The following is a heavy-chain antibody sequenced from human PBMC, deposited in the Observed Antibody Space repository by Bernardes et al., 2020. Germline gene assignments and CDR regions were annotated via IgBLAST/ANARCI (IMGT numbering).Heavy chain of an antibody. D-gene: IGHD1-26*01. CDR1: GFTVNSNY. V-gene: IGHV3-53*01. Sequence: GGSLRVSCAASGFTVNSNYISWVRQAPGKGLEWVSVIHSGATTYYADSVKGRFTISRDTSKNTLFLQMNSLRAEDTAVYYCARVAGSYYFDYWGQGTLVTVSS. CDR3: ARVAGSYYFDY. J-gene: IGHJ4*02. CDR2: IHSGATT.